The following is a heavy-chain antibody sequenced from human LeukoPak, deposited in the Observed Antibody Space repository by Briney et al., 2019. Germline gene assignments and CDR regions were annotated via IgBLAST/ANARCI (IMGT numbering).Heavy chain of an antibody. Sequence: SETLSLTCTVSGYSISSGYYWGWIRQPPGKGLEWIASIYHSGSTYYNPSLKSRVSMSVDTSKNQFSLRLSSVTAADTAVYYCARTSHDDYVLWGQGSLVTVSS. J-gene: IGHJ4*02. D-gene: IGHD4-17*01. CDR3: ARTSHDDYVL. CDR2: IYHSGST. CDR1: GYSISSGYY. V-gene: IGHV4-38-2*02.